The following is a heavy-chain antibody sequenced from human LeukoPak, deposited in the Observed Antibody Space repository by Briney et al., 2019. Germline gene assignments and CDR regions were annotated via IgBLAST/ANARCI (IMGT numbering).Heavy chain of an antibody. D-gene: IGHD6-13*01. CDR2: ISSSSSYI. CDR3: AVRIAAAGPPFY. V-gene: IGHV3-21*01. J-gene: IGHJ4*02. CDR1: GFTFSSYS. Sequence: GGPLRLSCAASGFTFSSYSMNWVRQAPGKGLEWVSSISSSSSYIYYADSVKGRFTISRDNAKNSLYLQMNSLRAEDTAVYYCAVRIAAAGPPFYWGQGTLVTVSS.